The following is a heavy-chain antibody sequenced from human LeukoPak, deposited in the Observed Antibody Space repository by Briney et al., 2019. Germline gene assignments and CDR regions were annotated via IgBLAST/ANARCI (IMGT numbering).Heavy chain of an antibody. CDR3: ARDSGGSSSGWSDY. D-gene: IGHD6-19*01. CDR1: GFTFSSYG. CDR2: IWFDGNNK. J-gene: IGHJ4*02. V-gene: IGHV3-33*01. Sequence: GRPLRLSCAASGFTFSSYGMHWVRQAPGKGLEWVSVIWFDGNNKYYADSVQGRFTVSRDNPQNTLYLQMNSLRAEDTAVYYCARDSGGSSSGWSDYWGQGTLVTVSS.